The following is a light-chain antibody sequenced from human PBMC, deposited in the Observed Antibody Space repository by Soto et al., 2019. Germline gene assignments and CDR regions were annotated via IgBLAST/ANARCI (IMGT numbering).Light chain of an antibody. CDR2: AAS. J-gene: IGKJ1*01. Sequence: AIRMTQSPSSFSASTGDRVTITCRASQGISSYLAWYQQKPGKAPKLLIYAASTFQSGVPSRFSGSGSGTDFTLTISCLQSEDCATYYCQQYYSYPRTFGQGTKVEIK. CDR1: QGISSY. CDR3: QQYYSYPRT. V-gene: IGKV1-8*01.